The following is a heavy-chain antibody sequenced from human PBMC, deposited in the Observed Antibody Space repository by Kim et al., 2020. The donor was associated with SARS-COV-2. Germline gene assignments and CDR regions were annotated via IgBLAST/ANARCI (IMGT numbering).Heavy chain of an antibody. CDR3: ARDLHGYIYRGYYYYGMDV. CDR2: IYSGGST. J-gene: IGHJ6*02. V-gene: IGHV3-53*05. Sequence: GGSLRLSCAASGFTVSSNYMSWVRQAPGKGLEWVSIIYSGGSTYYADSVKGRFTISRDNSKNTLYLQMNSLGAEDTAVYYCARDLHGYIYRGYYYYGMDVWGQGTTVTVSS. CDR1: GFTVSSNY. D-gene: IGHD5-18*01.